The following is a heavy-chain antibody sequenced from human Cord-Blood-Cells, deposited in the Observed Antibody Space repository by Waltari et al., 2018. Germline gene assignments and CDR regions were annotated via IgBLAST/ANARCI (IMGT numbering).Heavy chain of an antibody. J-gene: IGHJ4*02. V-gene: IGHV3-23*01. Sequence: LEFGGGLVQPGGSLRLSCAASGFTFSSYAMSWVRQAPGKGLEWVSAISGSGGSTYYADSVKGRFTISRDNSKNTLYLQMNSLRAEDTAVYYCAKARGGDYFFFDYWGQGTLVTVSS. CDR1: GFTFSSYA. D-gene: IGHD4-17*01. CDR2: ISGSGGST. CDR3: AKARGGDYFFFDY.